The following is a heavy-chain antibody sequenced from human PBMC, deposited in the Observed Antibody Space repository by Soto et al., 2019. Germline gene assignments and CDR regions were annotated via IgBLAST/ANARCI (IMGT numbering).Heavy chain of an antibody. D-gene: IGHD3-9*01. J-gene: IGHJ4*02. Sequence: SETLSLTCTVSGGSISSYSWSWIRQPPGKGLEWIGYIYYSGSTNYNPSLKSRVTISVDTSKKQFSLRLSSVTAADTAVYYCARHLPPPVLRYFDWTMDYWGQGTLVTVS. CDR1: GGSISSYS. CDR2: IYYSGST. V-gene: IGHV4-59*08. CDR3: ARHLPPPVLRYFDWTMDY.